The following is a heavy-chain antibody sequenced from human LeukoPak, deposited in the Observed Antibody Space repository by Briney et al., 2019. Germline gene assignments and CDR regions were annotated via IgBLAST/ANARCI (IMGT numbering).Heavy chain of an antibody. V-gene: IGHV4-39*01. CDR1: GGSISSSSYY. CDR3: ARRPLWSGYYDY. CDR2: IYYSGST. Sequence: SETLSLTCTVSGGSISSSSYYWGWIRQPPGKGLEWIGSIYYSGSTYYNPSLKSRVTISVDTSKNQFSLKLSSVTAADTAVYYCARRPLWSGYYDYWGQGTLSPSPQ. J-gene: IGHJ4*02. D-gene: IGHD3-3*01.